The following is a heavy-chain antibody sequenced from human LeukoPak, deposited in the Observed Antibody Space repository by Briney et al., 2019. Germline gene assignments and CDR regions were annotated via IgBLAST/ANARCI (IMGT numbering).Heavy chain of an antibody. Sequence: ASVKVSCKASGYTFTSYAMHWVRQAPGQRLERMGWINAGNGNTKYSQKFQGRVTITRDTSASTAYMELSSLRSEDTAVYYCARDLAEASAFDIWGQGTRVTSLQ. CDR3: ARDLAEASAFDI. J-gene: IGHJ3*02. V-gene: IGHV1-3*01. CDR2: INAGNGNT. CDR1: GYTFTSYA.